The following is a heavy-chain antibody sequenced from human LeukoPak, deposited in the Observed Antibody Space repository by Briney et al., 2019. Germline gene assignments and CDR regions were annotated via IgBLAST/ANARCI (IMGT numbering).Heavy chain of an antibody. J-gene: IGHJ4*02. V-gene: IGHV4-59*08. CDR1: GDSIITYY. D-gene: IGHD5-12*01. Sequence: ASETLSLTCTVSGDSIITYYWSWIRQPPGKGLEWIGYMYYSGSTNYNPSLKSRVTISVDKSRNQFSLTLSSMTAADTAVYYCARHSRGYDSEFGYWGQGTLVTVSS. CDR3: ARHSRGYDSEFGY. CDR2: MYYSGST.